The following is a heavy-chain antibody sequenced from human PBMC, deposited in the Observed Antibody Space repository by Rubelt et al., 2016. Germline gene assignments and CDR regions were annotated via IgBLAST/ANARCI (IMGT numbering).Heavy chain of an antibody. CDR3: TRGSYGY. J-gene: IGHJ4*02. Sequence: VQLVESGGGLVQPGRALRLSCTASGFTFGDYGMSWFRQAPGKGLEWVGLIRSKPNGGTTEYAASVKGRFTISRDDSKSIAYLQMNSLKIEDTAVYYCTRGSYGYWGQGTLVTVSS. CDR1: GFTFGDYG. V-gene: IGHV3-49*03. D-gene: IGHD5-18*01. CDR2: IRSKPNGGTT.